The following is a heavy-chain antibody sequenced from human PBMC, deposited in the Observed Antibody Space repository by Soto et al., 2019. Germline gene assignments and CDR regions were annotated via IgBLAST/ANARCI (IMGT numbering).Heavy chain of an antibody. Sequence: ASVKVACKASGYSFTDYPIHWVRQAPGQGLELLGRINPKSGGTSTAQKFQGWVTMTTDTSISTASMELTRLTSDDTAIYYCARGDSTDCSNGVCSFFYNHDMDVWGQGTTVTVSS. D-gene: IGHD2-8*01. J-gene: IGHJ6*02. CDR3: ARGDSTDCSNGVCSFFYNHDMDV. CDR2: INPKSGGT. CDR1: GYSFTDYP. V-gene: IGHV1-2*04.